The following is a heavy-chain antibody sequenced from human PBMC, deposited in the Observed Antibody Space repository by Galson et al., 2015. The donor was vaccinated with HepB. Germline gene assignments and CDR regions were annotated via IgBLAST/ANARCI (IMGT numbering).Heavy chain of an antibody. Sequence: SVKVSCKASGGAFSSYAISWVRQAPGQGLEWMGGIIPIFGTANYAQKFQGRVTITADEPTSTAYMELSSLRSEDTAVYYCARATSSGYTLYFQHWGQGTLVTVSS. CDR2: IIPIFGTA. CDR3: ARATSSGYTLYFQH. D-gene: IGHD3-22*01. CDR1: GGAFSSYA. J-gene: IGHJ1*01. V-gene: IGHV1-69*13.